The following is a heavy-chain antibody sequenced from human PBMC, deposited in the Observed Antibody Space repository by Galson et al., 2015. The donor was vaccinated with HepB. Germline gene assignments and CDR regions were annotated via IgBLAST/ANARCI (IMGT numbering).Heavy chain of an antibody. J-gene: IGHJ2*01. CDR1: GFTFSSYG. CDR3: ARSASDTMVRGVTDDWYFDL. Sequence: SLRLSCAASGFTFSSYGMHWVRQAPGKGLEWVAAIWYDGSNKYYADSVKGRFTISRDNSKNTLYLQMNSLRAEDTAVYYCARSASDTMVRGVTDDWYFDLWGRGTLVTVSS. V-gene: IGHV3-33*08. D-gene: IGHD3-10*01. CDR2: IWYDGSNK.